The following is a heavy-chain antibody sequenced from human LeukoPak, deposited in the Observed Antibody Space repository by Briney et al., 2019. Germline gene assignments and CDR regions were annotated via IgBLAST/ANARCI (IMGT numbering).Heavy chain of an antibody. CDR3: ARDRVPIAARIDYYYYMDV. CDR2: INPNSGGT. Sequence: GASVKVSCKASGYTFTGYYMHWVRQAPGQGLEWMGWINPNSGGTNYAQKFQGRVTMTRDTSISTAYMELSRLRSDDTAVYYCARDRVPIAARIDYYYYMDVWGKGTTVTVSS. CDR1: GYTFTGYY. V-gene: IGHV1-2*02. J-gene: IGHJ6*03. D-gene: IGHD6-6*01.